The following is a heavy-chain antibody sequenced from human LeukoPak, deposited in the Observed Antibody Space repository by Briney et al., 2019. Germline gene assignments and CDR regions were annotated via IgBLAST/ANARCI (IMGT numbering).Heavy chain of an antibody. D-gene: IGHD3-10*01. CDR2: ISYDGSNK. CDR3: ARDRYYGSGTLFDY. Sequence: GRSLRLSCAASGFTFSSYGMHWVRQAPGKGLEWVAVISYDGSNKYYADSVKGRFTISRDNSKNTLYLQMNSLRAEDTAVYYCARDRYYGSGTLFDYWGQGTLVTVSS. CDR1: GFTFSSYG. J-gene: IGHJ4*02. V-gene: IGHV3-30*19.